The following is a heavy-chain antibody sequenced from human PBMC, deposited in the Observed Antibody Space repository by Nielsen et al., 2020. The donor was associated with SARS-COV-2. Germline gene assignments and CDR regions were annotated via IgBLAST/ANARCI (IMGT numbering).Heavy chain of an antibody. V-gene: IGHV3-30*03. CDR1: GFTFSDYY. D-gene: IGHD6-19*01. Sequence: GESLKISCVGSGFTFSDYYMSWVRQAPGKGLEWVAVISSDGSEKYYADSVEGRFTISRDNSNNTLYLHMNSLRVEDTAVYYCVTGGQWLVRHPYGMEVWGQGTTVTVSS. CDR2: ISSDGSEK. J-gene: IGHJ6*02. CDR3: VTGGQWLVRHPYGMEV.